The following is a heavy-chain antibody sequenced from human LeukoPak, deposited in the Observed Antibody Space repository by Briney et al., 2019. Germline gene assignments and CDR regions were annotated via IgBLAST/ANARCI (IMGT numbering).Heavy chain of an antibody. CDR2: VSRANDP. J-gene: IGHJ4*02. CDR1: GYIFTPHH. D-gene: IGHD5-24*01. V-gene: IGHV1-3*01. CDR3: AMSVEMPPIPSFDY. Sequence: GASVKVSCKTSGYIFTPHHIHWMRQAPGQGLELLGWVSRANDPECSQKFQGRVVITRDASATTSYLELNSLRSEDTAIYYCAMSVEMPPIPSFDYWGQGTLVTVSS.